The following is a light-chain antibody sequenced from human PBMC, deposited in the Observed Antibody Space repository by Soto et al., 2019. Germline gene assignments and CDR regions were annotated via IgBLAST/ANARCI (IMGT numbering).Light chain of an antibody. V-gene: IGLV2-14*01. J-gene: IGLJ2*01. CDR2: EVT. CDR1: SSDVGAYNY. CDR3: PSYSISSPVL. Sequence: QSVLTQPASVSGSLGQSITISCTGTSSDVGAYNYVSWYQQHPDKAPKLLIFEVTNRPSGVSGRFSGSKSGITASLSISGLQPEDEADYYCPSYSISSPVLFGGGTKLTVL.